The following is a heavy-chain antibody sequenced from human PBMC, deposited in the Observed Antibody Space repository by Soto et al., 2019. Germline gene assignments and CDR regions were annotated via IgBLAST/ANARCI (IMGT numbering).Heavy chain of an antibody. CDR3: VMVDNYVTPTPQDV. CDR1: GYIFVNYG. V-gene: IGHV1-18*01. CDR2: ISPYTGNT. Sequence: QVQLVQSGDEVKKPGASVKVSCKASGYIFVNYGIAWVRQAPGQGLEWMGWISPYTGNTHSASKVQGRLTMTTDTSTSTAYMAQGSLTSDHTAVYYCVMVDNYVTPTPQDVWGQGTTVTVSS. D-gene: IGHD3-16*01. J-gene: IGHJ6*02.